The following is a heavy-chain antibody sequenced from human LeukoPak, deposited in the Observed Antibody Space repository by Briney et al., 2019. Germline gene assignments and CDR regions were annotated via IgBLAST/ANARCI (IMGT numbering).Heavy chain of an antibody. D-gene: IGHD3-10*01. Sequence: ASVKVSCKASGGTFSSYAISWVRQAPGQGLEWMGGIIPIFGTANYAQKFQGRVTITADKSTGTAYMELSSLRSEDTAVYHCATIIFTWFGELSNDYWGQGTLVTVSS. CDR1: GGTFSSYA. V-gene: IGHV1-69*06. J-gene: IGHJ4*02. CDR3: ATIIFTWFGELSNDY. CDR2: IIPIFGTA.